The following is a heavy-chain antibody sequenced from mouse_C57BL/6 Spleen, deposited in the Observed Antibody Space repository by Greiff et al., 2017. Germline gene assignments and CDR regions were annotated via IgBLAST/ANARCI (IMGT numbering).Heavy chain of an antibody. CDR2: ISSGSSTI. Sequence: EVKVVESGGGLVKPGGSLKLSCAASGFTFSDYGMHWVRQAPEKGLEWVAYISSGSSTIYYADTVKGRFTISRDNATNTLFLQMTSLRSEETAMYYCARIYYYGSSYYAMDYWGQGTSVTVSS. CDR3: ARIYYYGSSYYAMDY. D-gene: IGHD1-1*01. V-gene: IGHV5-17*01. CDR1: GFTFSDYG. J-gene: IGHJ4*01.